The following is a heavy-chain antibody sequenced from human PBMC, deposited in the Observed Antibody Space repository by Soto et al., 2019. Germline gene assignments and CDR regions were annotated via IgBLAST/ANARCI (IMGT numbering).Heavy chain of an antibody. CDR1: GFTFRSFT. Sequence: GGSLRLSCAASGFTFRSFTMNWVRQAPGKGLEWVSTISSNSAYIYYTDALRGRFTISRDNAKNSLHLQMNSLRAEDTAVYYCTRDASRDSSAGGWFDPWGPGTLVTVSS. V-gene: IGHV3-21*01. D-gene: IGHD6-13*01. CDR3: TRDASRDSSAGGWFDP. J-gene: IGHJ5*02. CDR2: ISSNSAYI.